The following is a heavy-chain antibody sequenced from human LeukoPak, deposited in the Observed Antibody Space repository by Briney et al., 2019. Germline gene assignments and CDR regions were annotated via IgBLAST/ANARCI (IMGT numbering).Heavy chain of an antibody. V-gene: IGHV3-30*18. CDR2: ISYDGSNK. D-gene: IGHD1-1*01. Sequence: TGGSLRLSCAASGFTFNSYGMHWVRQAPGKGLEWVAVISYDGSNKYYADSVKGRFTISRDNSKNSLYLQMNSLRAEDTAVYYCAKLWTGTTSYWGQGTLVTVSS. CDR1: GFTFNSYG. CDR3: AKLWTGTTSY. J-gene: IGHJ4*02.